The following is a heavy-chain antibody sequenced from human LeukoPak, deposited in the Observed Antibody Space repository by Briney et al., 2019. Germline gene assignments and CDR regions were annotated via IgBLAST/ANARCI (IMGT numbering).Heavy chain of an antibody. D-gene: IGHD3-22*01. CDR3: ARLIHSYYYDSSGYSPYYYMDV. CDR2: ISYSGTS. J-gene: IGHJ6*03. CDR1: GGSISSSDYY. Sequence: SETLSLTCTVSGGSISSSDYYWGLIRQPPGKGLDWIGRISYSGTSHYNPSLKRRITITVDTSNNQFSLKMTSVTAADTAVYFCARLIHSYYYDSSGYSPYYYMDVWGKGTTVTVSS. V-gene: IGHV4-39*01.